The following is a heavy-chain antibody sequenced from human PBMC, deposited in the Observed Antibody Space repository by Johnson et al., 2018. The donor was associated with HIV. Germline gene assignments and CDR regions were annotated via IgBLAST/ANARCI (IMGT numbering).Heavy chain of an antibody. CDR1: GFTFSSYG. D-gene: IGHD1-1*01. CDR2: ISYDGSNK. J-gene: IGHJ3*02. V-gene: IGHV3-30*03. Sequence: QVQLVESGGGVVQPGGSLRLSCAASGFTFSSYGMHWVRQAPGKGLEWVAVISYDGSNKYYADSVKGRFTISRDNFKNTLFLQMNSLRVEDTAVYYCARAYNYPIWGQGTMLTVSS. CDR3: ARAYNYPI.